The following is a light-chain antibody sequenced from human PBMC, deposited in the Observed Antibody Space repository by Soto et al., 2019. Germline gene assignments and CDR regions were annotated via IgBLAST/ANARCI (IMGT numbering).Light chain of an antibody. Sequence: IQMTQSPSTLSGSVGDRVTITCRASQTISSWLAWYQQKPGKAPKLLIYAASTLQSGVPSRFSGSGSGTDFTLTISSLQPEDFGTYYCLQDYNFPYTFGQGTKLEIK. CDR1: QTISSW. CDR3: LQDYNFPYT. V-gene: IGKV1-6*01. CDR2: AAS. J-gene: IGKJ2*01.